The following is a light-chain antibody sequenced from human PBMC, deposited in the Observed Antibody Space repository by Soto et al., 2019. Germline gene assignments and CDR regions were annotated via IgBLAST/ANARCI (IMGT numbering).Light chain of an antibody. CDR1: SSNIGSNT. V-gene: IGLV1-44*01. CDR3: AAWDDSLVGVA. CDR2: TNN. Sequence: QLVLTQPPSASGTPGQRVTISCSGSSSNIGSNTVNWYQQLPGTAPKLLIYTNNQRPSGVPDRFSGSKSGTSASLAISGLQSEDEADYYCAAWDDSLVGVAFGGGTQLTVL. J-gene: IGLJ7*01.